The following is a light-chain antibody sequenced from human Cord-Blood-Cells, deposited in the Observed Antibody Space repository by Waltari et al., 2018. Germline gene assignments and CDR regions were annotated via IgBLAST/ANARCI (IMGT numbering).Light chain of an antibody. Sequence: QSALTQPASVSGSPGQSITISCTGTSSDVGSYNLVSWYQQHPGKAPKLMIYEGSKLPSGVSNRFSDSKSGNTASLTSSGLQAEDEADYDCCAYAGSSTWVFGGGTKLTVL. J-gene: IGLJ3*02. CDR1: SSDVGSYNL. V-gene: IGLV2-23*01. CDR2: EGS. CDR3: CAYAGSSTWV.